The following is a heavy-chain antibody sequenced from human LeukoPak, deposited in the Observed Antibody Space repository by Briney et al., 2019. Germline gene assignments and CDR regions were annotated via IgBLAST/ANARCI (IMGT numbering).Heavy chain of an antibody. CDR1: GFTFSRYE. Sequence: PGGSLRLSRAASGFTFSRYEMNWVRQAPGKGLEWGSDSSSSGSTIYYADSVKGRFTISRDNAKNSLYLQMNSLRAEDTAVYYCAYPGGGSGIGSYDAFDIWGQGTMVTVSS. CDR2: SSSSGSTI. D-gene: IGHD3-10*01. V-gene: IGHV3-48*03. CDR3: AYPGGGSGIGSYDAFDI. J-gene: IGHJ3*02.